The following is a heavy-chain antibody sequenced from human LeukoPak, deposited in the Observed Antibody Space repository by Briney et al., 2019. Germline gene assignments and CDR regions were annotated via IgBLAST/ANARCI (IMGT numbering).Heavy chain of an antibody. V-gene: IGHV3-23*01. Sequence: GGSLRLSCAASGFSFGTYAMTWVRQAPGKGLECVSTVSGSGGNTYYTDSVKGRFTISRDNSKNTLFLQMNSLRAEDAALYYCTKGGVVSAFGYWGQGVLVTVSS. J-gene: IGHJ4*02. CDR3: TKGGVVSAFGY. CDR2: VSGSGGNT. D-gene: IGHD3-22*01. CDR1: GFSFGTYA.